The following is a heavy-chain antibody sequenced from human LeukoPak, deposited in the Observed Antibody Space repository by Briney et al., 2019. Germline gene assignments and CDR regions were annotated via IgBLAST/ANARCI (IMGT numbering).Heavy chain of an antibody. CDR1: GYTFTGYY. J-gene: IGHJ4*02. V-gene: IGHV1-2*02. Sequence: ASVKVSCKASGYTFTGYYMHWVRQAPGQGLEWMGWINPNSGGTNYAQKFQGRVTMTRDTSISTAYMELSRLRSGDTAVYYCARTNLIVGASYFDYWGQGTLVTVSS. CDR2: INPNSGGT. D-gene: IGHD1-26*01. CDR3: ARTNLIVGASYFDY.